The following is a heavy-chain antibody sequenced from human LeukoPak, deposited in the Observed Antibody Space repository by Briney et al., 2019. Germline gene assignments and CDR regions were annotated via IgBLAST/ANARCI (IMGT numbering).Heavy chain of an antibody. CDR2: IYHSGST. D-gene: IGHD3-10*01. V-gene: IGHV4-4*02. J-gene: IGHJ4*02. CDR3: AGLYGSGSYYDGLDY. Sequence: SETLSLTCAVSGGSISSSNWWSWVRQPPGKGLEWIGEIYHSGSTNYNPSLKSRVTISVDKSKNQFSLKLSSVTAADTAVYYCAGLYGSGSYYDGLDYWGQGTLVTVSS. CDR1: GGSISSSNW.